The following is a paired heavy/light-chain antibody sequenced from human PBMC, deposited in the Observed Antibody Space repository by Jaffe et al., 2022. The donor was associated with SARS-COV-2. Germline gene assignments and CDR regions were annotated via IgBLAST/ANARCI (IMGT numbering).Heavy chain of an antibody. D-gene: IGHD1-20*01. CDR2: IYPGDSDT. Sequence: EVQLVQSGAEVKKPGESLKISCKGSGYSFTSYWIGWVRQMPGKGLEWMGIIYPGDSDTRYSPSFQGQVTISADKSISTAYLQWSSLKASDTAMYYCARSTYNWNHHVSYYYYGMDVWGQGTTVTVSS. J-gene: IGHJ6*02. CDR3: ARSTYNWNHHVSYYYYGMDV. V-gene: IGHV5-51*01. CDR1: GYSFTSYW.
Light chain of an antibody. CDR3: QAWDSTDVV. CDR2: QDS. J-gene: IGLJ2*01. V-gene: IGLV3-1*01. CDR1: KLGDKY. Sequence: SYELTQPPSVSVSPGQTASITCSGDKLGDKYACWYQQKPGQSPVLVIYQDSKRPSGIPERFSGSNSGNTATLTISGTQAMDEADYYCQAWDSTDVVFGGGTKLTVL.